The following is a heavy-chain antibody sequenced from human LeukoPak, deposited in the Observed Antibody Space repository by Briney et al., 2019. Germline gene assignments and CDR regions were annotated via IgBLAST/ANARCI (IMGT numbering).Heavy chain of an antibody. CDR2: IRYDGSNK. D-gene: IGHD2-2*01. CDR3: AKVLGPWVVPAVADI. Sequence: PGGSLRLSCAASGFTFDDYAMHWVPQAPGKGLEWVAFIRYDGSNKYYADSVKGRFTISRDNSKNTLYLQMNSLRAEDTAVYYCAKVLGPWVVPAVADIWGQGTMVTVSS. J-gene: IGHJ3*02. CDR1: GFTFDDYA. V-gene: IGHV3-30*02.